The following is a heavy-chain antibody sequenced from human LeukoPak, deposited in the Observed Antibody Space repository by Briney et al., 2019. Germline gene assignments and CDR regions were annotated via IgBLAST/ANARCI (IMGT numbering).Heavy chain of an antibody. J-gene: IGHJ6*02. D-gene: IGHD6-13*01. CDR2: INPNSGGT. Sequence: SVKVSCKASGYTFTGYYMHWVRQAPGQGLEWMGWINPNSGGTNYAQKFQGRVTMTRDTSISTAYMELSRLRSDDTAVYYCASVAAAGDSDYYYGMDVWGQGTTVTVSS. CDR3: ASVAAAGDSDYYYGMDV. CDR1: GYTFTGYY. V-gene: IGHV1-2*02.